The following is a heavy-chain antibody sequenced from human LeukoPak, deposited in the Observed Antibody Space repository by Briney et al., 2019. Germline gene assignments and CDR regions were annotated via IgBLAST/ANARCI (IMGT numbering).Heavy chain of an antibody. CDR3: ARDPGSRQQLVVDY. CDR2: ISSSSSYI. V-gene: IGHV3-21*01. Sequence: GGSLRLSCAASGFTFSSYSMNWVRQAPGKGVEWVSSISSSSSYIYYADSVKGRFTISRDNAKNSLYLQMNSLRVEDTAVYYCARDPGSRQQLVVDYWGQGTLVTVSS. CDR1: GFTFSSYS. D-gene: IGHD6-13*01. J-gene: IGHJ4*02.